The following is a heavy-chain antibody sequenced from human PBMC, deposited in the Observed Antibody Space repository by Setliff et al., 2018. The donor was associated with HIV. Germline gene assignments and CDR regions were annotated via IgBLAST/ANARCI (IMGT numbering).Heavy chain of an antibody. CDR2: INSSGST. V-gene: IGHV4-34*01. Sequence: SETLSLTCAFSGGAFTGYYWTWIRQTPGRGLEWIGEINSSGSTNYNPSLKSRVTISVDTSKNQFSLKLTSVTAADTAVYYCARVVGLSALDYWGQGTLVTVSS. D-gene: IGHD2-21*01. J-gene: IGHJ4*02. CDR1: GGAFTGYY. CDR3: ARVVGLSALDY.